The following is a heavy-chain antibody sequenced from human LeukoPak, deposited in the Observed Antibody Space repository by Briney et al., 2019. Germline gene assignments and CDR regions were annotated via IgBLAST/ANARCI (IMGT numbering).Heavy chain of an antibody. V-gene: IGHV4-39*07. CDR2: IFNSGST. D-gene: IGHD5-12*01. J-gene: IGHJ4*02. CDR3: ARDRHKLVDIVAGILDY. CDR1: GGSISSSSYY. Sequence: SETLSLTCTVSGGSISSSSYYWGWIRQPPGKGLEWIGYIFNSGSTYYNPSLKSRVTILVDTSKNQFSLKLSSVTAADTAVYYCARDRHKLVDIVAGILDYWGQGTLVTVSS.